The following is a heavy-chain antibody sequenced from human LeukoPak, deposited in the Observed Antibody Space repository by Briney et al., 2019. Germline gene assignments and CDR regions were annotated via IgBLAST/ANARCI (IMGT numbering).Heavy chain of an antibody. CDR2: INPNSGGT. CDR1: GYTFTGYY. Sequence: ASVKVSCKASGYTFTGYYMHWVRQAPGQGLEWMGWINPNSGGTNYAQKFQGRVTMTRDTSISTAYVELSRLRPDDTAVYYCARVPVAYCGGDCYSIFDYWGQGTLVTVSS. J-gene: IGHJ4*02. CDR3: ARVPVAYCGGDCYSIFDY. V-gene: IGHV1-2*02. D-gene: IGHD2-21*02.